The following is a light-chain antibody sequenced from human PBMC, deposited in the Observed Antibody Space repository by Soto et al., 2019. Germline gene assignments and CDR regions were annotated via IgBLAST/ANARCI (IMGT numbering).Light chain of an antibody. J-gene: IGKJ2*01. CDR1: QRLLHSNGKTF. CDR3: MQALQTPYT. Sequence: EIVMTQSPPSLTVTPGEPASISCRSSQRLLHSNGKTFLDWYVQKPGQSPQLLIYLGSNRASGVPDRVSGSEAGTDFTLKISRVEAEDVGVYYCMQALQTPYTFGQGTKLEIK. V-gene: IGKV2-28*01. CDR2: LGS.